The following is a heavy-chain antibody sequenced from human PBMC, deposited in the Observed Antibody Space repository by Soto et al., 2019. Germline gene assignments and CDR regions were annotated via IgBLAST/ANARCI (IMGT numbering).Heavy chain of an antibody. CDR2: FDPEDDET. J-gene: IGHJ4*02. Sequence: ASVKVSCKVSGYTLTRLSMHWVRQAPGKGLEWMGGFDPEDDETTYAEKFQGRVTMTEDTSTDTAYLELGSLRSEDTAVYYCTTDRGYSGSRLDYWGQGTLVTVSS. V-gene: IGHV1-24*01. CDR1: GYTLTRLS. D-gene: IGHD1-26*01. CDR3: TTDRGYSGSRLDY.